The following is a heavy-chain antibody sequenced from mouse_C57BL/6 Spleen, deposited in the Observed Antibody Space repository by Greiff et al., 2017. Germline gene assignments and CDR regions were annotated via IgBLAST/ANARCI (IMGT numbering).Heavy chain of an antibody. CDR3: ARWRYDYDDAMDY. Sequence: LKQPGAELVRPGSSVKLSCKASGYTFTSYWMHWVKQRPIQGLEWIGNIDPSDSETHYNQKFKDKATLTVDKSSSTAYMQLSSLTSEDSAVYYCARWRYDYDDAMDYWGQGTSVTVSS. D-gene: IGHD2-4*01. CDR2: IDPSDSET. CDR1: GYTFTSYW. V-gene: IGHV1-52*01. J-gene: IGHJ4*01.